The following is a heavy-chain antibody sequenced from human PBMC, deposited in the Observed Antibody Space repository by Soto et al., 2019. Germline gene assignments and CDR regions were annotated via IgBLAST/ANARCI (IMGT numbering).Heavy chain of an antibody. D-gene: IGHD1-1*01. CDR2: MSPNSGAT. Sequence: AASVKVSCKGSGYTFTSYDIIWVRQATGQGLEWMGWMSPNSGATGYAQKFQGRVTMTRDTSISTAYMELSNLRSEDTAIYYCARGVDAGVDVWGQGSTVTVSS. V-gene: IGHV1-8*01. CDR1: GYTFTSYD. J-gene: IGHJ6*02. CDR3: ARGVDAGVDV.